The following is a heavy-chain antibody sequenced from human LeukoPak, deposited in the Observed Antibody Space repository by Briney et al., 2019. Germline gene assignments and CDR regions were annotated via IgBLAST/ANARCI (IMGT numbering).Heavy chain of an antibody. CDR2: IYYSGST. V-gene: IGHV4-59*05. CDR1: GFTFSRSD. Sequence: GSLRLSCAASGFTFSRSDMIWVRQPPGKGLEWIASIYYSGSTYYNPSLKSRVTISVDTSRNQFSLKLSSVTAADTAVYYCASLAVAGLSEGYWGQGTLVIVSS. D-gene: IGHD6-19*01. J-gene: IGHJ4*02. CDR3: ASLAVAGLSEGY.